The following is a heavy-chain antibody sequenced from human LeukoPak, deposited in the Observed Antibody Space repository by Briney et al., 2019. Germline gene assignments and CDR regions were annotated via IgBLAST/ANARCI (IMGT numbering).Heavy chain of an antibody. CDR1: GFTVNNKY. CDR2: IYGGGST. D-gene: IGHD1-26*01. J-gene: IGHJ4*02. Sequence: GGSLSLSCAASGFTVNNKYMSWVRQAPGKGLDWVSVIYGGGSTHYADSVKGRFTISRDNSKNTVYLQMNSLRAEDTAIYYCKWEPKYWGQGTLVTVSS. CDR3: KWEPKY. V-gene: IGHV3-66*01.